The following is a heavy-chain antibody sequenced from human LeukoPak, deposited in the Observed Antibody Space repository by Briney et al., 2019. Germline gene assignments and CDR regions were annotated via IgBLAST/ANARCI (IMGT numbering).Heavy chain of an antibody. CDR3: ATRGIYFDY. D-gene: IGHD6-13*01. V-gene: IGHV3-23*01. Sequence: GSLRLSCAASGFTFSDYYMSWVRQAPGKGLEWVLAISNNGGYTYYADSVQGRFTISRDNSKSTLCLQMNSLRAEDTAVYYCATRGIYFDYWGQGTLVTVSS. CDR1: GFTFSDYY. J-gene: IGHJ4*02. CDR2: ISNNGGYT.